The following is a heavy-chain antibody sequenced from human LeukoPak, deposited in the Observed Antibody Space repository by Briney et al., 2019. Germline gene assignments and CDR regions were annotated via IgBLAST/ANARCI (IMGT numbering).Heavy chain of an antibody. J-gene: IGHJ3*02. V-gene: IGHV3-30*04. D-gene: IGHD3-22*01. CDR2: ISYDGSNK. CDR1: GFTFSSYA. CDR3: ARDHYYDSSGPHPGAFDI. Sequence: PGGSLRLSCAASGFTFSSYAMHWVRQAPGKGLEWVAVISYDGSNKYYADSVKGRFTISRDNSKNTLYLQVNSLRAEDTAVYYCARDHYYDSSGPHPGAFDIWGQGTMVTVSS.